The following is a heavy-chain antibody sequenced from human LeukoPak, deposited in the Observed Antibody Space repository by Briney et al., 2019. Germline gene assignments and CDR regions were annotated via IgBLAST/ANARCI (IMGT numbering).Heavy chain of an antibody. CDR1: GFTVSTTY. CDR2: IYSGGST. J-gene: IGHJ2*01. CDR3: ARIPVYWYFDL. Sequence: PGGSLRLSCAASGFTVSTTYMSWVRQAPGKGLEWVSLIYSGGSTYYADSVKGRFTISRDNSKNTLYLQMGSLRAEDMAVYYCARIPVYWYFDLWGRGTLVTVSS. D-gene: IGHD2-2*02. V-gene: IGHV3-66*01.